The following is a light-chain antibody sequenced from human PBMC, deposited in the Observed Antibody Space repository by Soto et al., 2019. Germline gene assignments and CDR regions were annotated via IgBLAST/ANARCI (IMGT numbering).Light chain of an antibody. CDR3: QQYGSSAPIT. CDR2: AAS. Sequence: EIVLTQSPGTLSLSPGDRATLSCRTSQSVSSNYLAGYQQKPGQAPSHLIYAASSRATGIPDRFIGSGSGTDCTLTISRLEPEDFGMYYCQQYGSSAPITFGQGTRVEIE. V-gene: IGKV3-20*01. J-gene: IGKJ5*01. CDR1: QSVSSNY.